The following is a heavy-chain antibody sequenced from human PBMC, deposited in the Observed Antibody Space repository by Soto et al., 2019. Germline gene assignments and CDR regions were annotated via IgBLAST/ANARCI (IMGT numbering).Heavy chain of an antibody. J-gene: IGHJ5*02. V-gene: IGHV1-69*12. CDR3: ATGEVVPAYPNGLDT. Sequence: VQLVQSGPELKKPGSSVKVSCRASGGTIRTYTISWVRQAPGQGLEWMGAFIPIFPAPNFAQKFKDRLTITADDSTNTAFMELSSLTSEDTAFYYCATGEVVPAYPNGLDTWGQGSMVTVSS. CDR1: GGTIRTYT. CDR2: FIPIFPAP. D-gene: IGHD2-15*01.